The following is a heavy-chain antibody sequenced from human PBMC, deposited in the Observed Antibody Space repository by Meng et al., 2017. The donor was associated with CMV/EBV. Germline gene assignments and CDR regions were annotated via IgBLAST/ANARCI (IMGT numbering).Heavy chain of an antibody. CDR1: GVSISSISFY. J-gene: IGHJ4*02. D-gene: IGHD3-10*01. CDR2: IYYSGST. CDR3: VTWLWFGELSGYYFDY. V-gene: IGHV4-39*06. Sequence: RLPRQNSGPGLVKPSVTLSLPCTVSGVSISSISFYWGWIRQPPGKGLEWIGSIYYSGSTYYNPSLKSRVTISVDTSKNQFSLKLSSVTAADTAVYYCVTWLWFGELSGYYFDYWGQGTLVTVSS.